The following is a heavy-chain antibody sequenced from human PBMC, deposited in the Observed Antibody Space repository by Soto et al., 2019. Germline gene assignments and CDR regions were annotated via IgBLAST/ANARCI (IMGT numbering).Heavy chain of an antibody. J-gene: IGHJ6*02. CDR3: ARVIRVVPVIPSIGYYYYYGMDV. CDR2: ISSSSSYT. D-gene: IGHD3-16*02. Sequence: QVQLVESGGGLVKPGGSLRLSCAASGFTFSDYYMSWIRQAPGKGLEWVSYISSSSSYTNYADSVKGRFTISRDNAKNSLYLQMNSLRAEDTAVYYCARVIRVVPVIPSIGYYYYYGMDVWGQGTTVTVSS. V-gene: IGHV3-11*06. CDR1: GFTFSDYY.